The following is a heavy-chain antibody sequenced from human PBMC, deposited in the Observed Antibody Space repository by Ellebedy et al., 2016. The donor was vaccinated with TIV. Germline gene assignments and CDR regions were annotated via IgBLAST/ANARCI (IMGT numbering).Heavy chain of an antibody. CDR2: ISYDGSNK. CDR3: AKDSVGYYFED. Sequence: GESLKISXAASGFTFSSYSMNWVRQAPGKGLECVAVISYDGSNKYYADSVKGRFTISRDNSKSTLLLQMNSLRVEDTAVYYCAKDSVGYYFEDWGQGTLVTVSS. J-gene: IGHJ4*02. CDR1: GFTFSSYS. V-gene: IGHV3-30*18. D-gene: IGHD1-26*01.